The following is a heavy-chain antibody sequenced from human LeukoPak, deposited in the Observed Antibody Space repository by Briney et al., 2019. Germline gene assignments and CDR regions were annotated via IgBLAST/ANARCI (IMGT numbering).Heavy chain of an antibody. V-gene: IGHV4-59*08. CDR1: GGSIFSYY. CDR3: ARRAYYDTSGYYPASGYFDL. Sequence: PSELLSLTCTVSGGSIFSYYFNWIRQPPGKGLEWIGYIYSNGITSYNPSLRSRSTISIATSKNQFSLRLTSVTAADTATYYCARRAYYDTSGYYPASGYFDLWGRGTLVTVSS. D-gene: IGHD3-22*01. J-gene: IGHJ2*01. CDR2: IYSNGIT.